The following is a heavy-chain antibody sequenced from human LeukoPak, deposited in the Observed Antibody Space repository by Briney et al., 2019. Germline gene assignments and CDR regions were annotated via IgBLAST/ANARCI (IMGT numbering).Heavy chain of an antibody. J-gene: IGHJ4*02. Sequence: GGTLRLSCAASGFTFRTSGMSWVRQAPGKGLEWVSAISDSGVSTYYADSVKGRFTISRDNSKNTLYLQMNSLRAEDTAVYYCAKEYGYTYGEFDYWGQGTLVTVSS. CDR1: GFTFRTSG. CDR2: ISDSGVST. D-gene: IGHD5-18*01. V-gene: IGHV3-23*01. CDR3: AKEYGYTYGEFDY.